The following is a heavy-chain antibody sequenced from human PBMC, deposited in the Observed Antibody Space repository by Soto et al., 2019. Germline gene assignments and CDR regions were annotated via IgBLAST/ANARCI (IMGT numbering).Heavy chain of an antibody. CDR2: ISSSSSYI. CDR3: ARDTSGGGAYYGMDV. Sequence: GGSLRLSCAASGFTFSSYSMNWVRQAPGKGLEWVSSISSSSSYIYYADSVKGRFTISRDNAKNSLYLQMNSLRAEDTAVYYCARDTSGGGAYYGMDVWGQGTTVTVSS. CDR1: GFTFSSYS. J-gene: IGHJ6*02. V-gene: IGHV3-21*01. D-gene: IGHD2-15*01.